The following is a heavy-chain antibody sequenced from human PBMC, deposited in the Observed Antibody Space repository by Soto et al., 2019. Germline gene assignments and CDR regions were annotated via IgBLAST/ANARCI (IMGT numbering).Heavy chain of an antibody. CDR3: ARGGYCNSTSCYRCGMDV. Sequence: QVQLVESGGGVVQPGRSLRLSCAASGFTFSSYAMHWVRQTPGKGLEWVAVISYDGANKYYADSVKGRFTISRDSSKNTLYLQMTSLRSEDTGVYFCARGGYCNSTSCYRCGMDVWGQGTTVTVSS. D-gene: IGHD2-2*03. V-gene: IGHV3-30-3*01. J-gene: IGHJ6*01. CDR2: ISYDGANK. CDR1: GFTFSSYA.